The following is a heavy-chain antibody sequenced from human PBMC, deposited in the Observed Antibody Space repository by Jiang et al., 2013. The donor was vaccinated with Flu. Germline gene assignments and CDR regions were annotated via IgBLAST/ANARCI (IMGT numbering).Heavy chain of an antibody. J-gene: IGHJ4*02. D-gene: IGHD2-15*01. CDR2: IYRSGGT. CDR1: GFSVSSYY. Sequence: LVESGGDLIQPGGSLRLSCAASGFSVSSYYMNWVRQAPGRGLEWVSVIYRSGGTNYADSVKGRFTLSRDNSRNTMYLQMNGLRAEDTAMYYCATGTDCSGGTCPFDYWGQGTLVTVSS. V-gene: IGHV3-53*01. CDR3: ATGTDCSGGTCPFDY.